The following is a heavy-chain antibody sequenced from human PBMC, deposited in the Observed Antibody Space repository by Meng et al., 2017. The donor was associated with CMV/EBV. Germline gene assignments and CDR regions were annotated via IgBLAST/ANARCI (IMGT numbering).Heavy chain of an antibody. J-gene: IGHJ6*02. V-gene: IGHV1-46*01. CDR1: GYTFTSYY. Sequence: ASVKVSCKASGYTFTSYYMHWVRQAPGQGLEWMGIINPSGGSTSYAQKFQGRVTMTRDTFTSTVYMELSSLRSEDTAVYYCARRSSIAARLSRPNYYYGMDVWGQGTTVTVSS. CDR3: ARRSSIAARLSRPNYYYGMDV. CDR2: INPSGGST. D-gene: IGHD6-6*01.